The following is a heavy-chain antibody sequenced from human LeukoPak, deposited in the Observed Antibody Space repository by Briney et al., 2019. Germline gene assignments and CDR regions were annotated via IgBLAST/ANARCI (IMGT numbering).Heavy chain of an antibody. D-gene: IGHD2-2*01. J-gene: IGHJ6*03. CDR3: ARENVVSAANDDYYYYYYMDV. CDR1: GFTFSSYE. CDR2: ISSSGSTI. Sequence: GGSLRLSCAASGFTFSSYEMNWVRQAPGKGLEWVSYISSSGSTIYYADSVKGRFTISRDNAKNSLYLQMNSLRAEDTAVYYCARENVVSAANDDYYYYYYMDVWGKGTTVT. V-gene: IGHV3-48*03.